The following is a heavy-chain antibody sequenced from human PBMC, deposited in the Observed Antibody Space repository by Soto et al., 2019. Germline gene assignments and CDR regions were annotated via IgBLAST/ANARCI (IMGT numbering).Heavy chain of an antibody. J-gene: IGHJ4*02. V-gene: IGHV4-39*01. D-gene: IGHD4-17*01. Sequence: SETLSLTCTVSGGSISSSTYYWGWIRQSPGKGLEWIGSIYYSGRTNHNPSLRSRVTISVDTSENQFSLRLTSVTAVDTAVYYCARVKDFGDLFDSWGQGTLVTVSS. CDR3: ARVKDFGDLFDS. CDR1: GGSISSSTYY. CDR2: IYYSGRT.